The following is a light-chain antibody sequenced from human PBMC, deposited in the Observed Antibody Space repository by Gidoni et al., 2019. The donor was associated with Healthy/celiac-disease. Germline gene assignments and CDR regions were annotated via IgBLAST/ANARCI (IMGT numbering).Light chain of an antibody. Sequence: SYELSQPPSASVCPGQTARITCAGDALPKQYAYCYQQKPGQAPVLVIYKDSERPSGIPERFSGASSGTTVTLTISGVQAADEADYYCQSADSSGTYVVFGGGTKLTVL. CDR2: KDS. V-gene: IGLV3-25*03. CDR1: ALPKQY. CDR3: QSADSSGTYVV. J-gene: IGLJ2*01.